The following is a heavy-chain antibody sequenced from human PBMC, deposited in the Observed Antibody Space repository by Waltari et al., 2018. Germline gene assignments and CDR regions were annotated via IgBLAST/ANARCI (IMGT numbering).Heavy chain of an antibody. CDR3: ARDGSGSYYGLFDY. D-gene: IGHD3-10*01. J-gene: IGHJ4*02. CDR2: IIPIFNTA. CDR1: GGTFSNYA. Sequence: QVQLVQSGAEVEKPGSSVKVSCKASGGTFSNYAISWGRQAPGQGLEWMGGIIPIFNTANYAQKIQGRVTITADASTSTAYMELSGLRSEDTAVYFCARDGSGSYYGLFDYWGQGTLVTVSS. V-gene: IGHV1-69*12.